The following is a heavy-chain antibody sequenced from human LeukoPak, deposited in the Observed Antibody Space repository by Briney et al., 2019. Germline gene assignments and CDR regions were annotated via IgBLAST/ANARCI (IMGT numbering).Heavy chain of an antibody. D-gene: IGHD4-17*01. V-gene: IGHV3-48*03. CDR2: ISSSGSTI. J-gene: IGHJ4*02. CDR1: GFTFSSYE. CDR3: ARDLYGDYYDY. Sequence: GGSLRLSCAASGFTFSSYEMNWVRQAPGKGLEWVSYISSSGSTIYYADSVKGRFTISRDNAKNSLYLQMNSLRAEDTAVYYCARDLYGDYYDYWGQGTLVTVSS.